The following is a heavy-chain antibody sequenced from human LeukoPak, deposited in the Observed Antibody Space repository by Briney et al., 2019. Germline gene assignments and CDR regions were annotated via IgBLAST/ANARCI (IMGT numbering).Heavy chain of an antibody. CDR2: INPSGGNT. CDR3: ARAYSGYDR. D-gene: IGHD5-12*01. J-gene: IGHJ4*02. Sequence: ASVKVSCKASGYTFTSYYMHWVRQAPGQGLEWMGIINPSGGNTGYAQKFQGRVTMTRNTSISTAYMELSSLRSEDTAVCYCARAYSGYDRWGQGTLVTVSS. CDR1: GYTFTSYY. V-gene: IGHV1-46*01.